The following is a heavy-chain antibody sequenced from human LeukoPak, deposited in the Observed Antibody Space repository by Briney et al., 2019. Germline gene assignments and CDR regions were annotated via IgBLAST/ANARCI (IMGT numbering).Heavy chain of an antibody. Sequence: GGSLRLSCAASGFTFSSYSMNWVRQAPGKGLEWVSSISSSSSYIYYADSVKGRFTISRDYSLFLQMNSLRAEDTAVYYCARELVDTSGHYYLDYWGQGTLVTVSS. V-gene: IGHV3-21*01. CDR1: GFTFSSYS. CDR2: ISSSSSYI. CDR3: ARELVDTSGHYYLDY. D-gene: IGHD3-22*01. J-gene: IGHJ4*02.